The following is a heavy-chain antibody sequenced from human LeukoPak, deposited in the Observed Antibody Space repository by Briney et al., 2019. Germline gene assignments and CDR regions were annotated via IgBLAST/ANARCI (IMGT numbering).Heavy chain of an antibody. D-gene: IGHD6-19*01. CDR1: GFTLSNYN. CDR2: ISSSGSTI. V-gene: IGHV3-48*01. CDR3: ARGGDIAVPADY. Sequence: GGSLRLSCVASGFTLSNYNMNWVRQAPGKGLEWTSYISSSGSTIHYADSVKGRFTVSRDNAKNSLCLQMNSLRAEDTAVYYCARGGDIAVPADYWGQGTLVTVSS. J-gene: IGHJ4*02.